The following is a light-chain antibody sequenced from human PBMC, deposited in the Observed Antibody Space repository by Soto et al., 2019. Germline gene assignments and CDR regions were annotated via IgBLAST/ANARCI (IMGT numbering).Light chain of an antibody. CDR3: QQYGSSSYT. Sequence: EIVLTQSPGTLSLSPGERATLSCRASQSVSSSYLAWYQQKPGQAPRLLIYGASSRATGIPDRFSGSGSGTDSTLTISRLEPEDFAVYYCQQYGSSSYTFGQGTKVDIK. J-gene: IGKJ2*01. V-gene: IGKV3-20*01. CDR1: QSVSSSY. CDR2: GAS.